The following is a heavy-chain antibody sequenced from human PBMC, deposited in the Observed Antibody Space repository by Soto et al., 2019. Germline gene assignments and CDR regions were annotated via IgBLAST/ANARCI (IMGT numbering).Heavy chain of an antibody. D-gene: IGHD6-13*01. CDR3: AKDISSSWCVSETFDV. V-gene: IGHV3-9*01. Sequence: EVQLVESGGGLVQPGRSLRLSCAASGFTFDDYAMHWVRQGPGKGLEWVSGINWNSGSIAYADSVKGRFTISRDNAKNSLYLQMNSLRPEDTALYYCAKDISSSWCVSETFDVWGQGTMVTVSS. CDR2: INWNSGSI. J-gene: IGHJ3*01. CDR1: GFTFDDYA.